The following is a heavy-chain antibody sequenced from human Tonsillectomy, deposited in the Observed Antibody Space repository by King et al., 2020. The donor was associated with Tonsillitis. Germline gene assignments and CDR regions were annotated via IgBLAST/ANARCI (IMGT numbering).Heavy chain of an antibody. CDR2: ISAYNGNT. J-gene: IGHJ5*02. V-gene: IGHV1-18*01. Sequence: VQLVESGAEVKKPGASVKVSCKASGYTFTSYGISWVRQAPGQGLEWMGWISAYNGNTNYAQKLQGRVTMTTDTSTSTAYMELRSLRSDDTAVYYCARDHTLTYSSSPADPPGGWFDPWGQGTLVTVSS. D-gene: IGHD6-13*01. CDR1: GYTFTSYG. CDR3: ARDHTLTYSSSPADPPGGWFDP.